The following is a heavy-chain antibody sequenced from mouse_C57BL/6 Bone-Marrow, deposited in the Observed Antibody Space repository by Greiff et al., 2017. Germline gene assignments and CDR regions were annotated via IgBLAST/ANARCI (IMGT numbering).Heavy chain of an antibody. J-gene: IGHJ3*01. V-gene: IGHV1-42*01. CDR1: GYSFTGYY. CDR3: AEANWAWFAY. CDR2: INPSTGGT. Sequence: EVKLMESGPELVKPGASEKISCKASGYSFTGYYMNWVKQSPEKSLERIGEINPSTGGTTYNQKFKAKATLTVDKSSSTAYMQLKSLTSEDSAVYYCAEANWAWFAYWGQGTLVTVSA. D-gene: IGHD4-1*01.